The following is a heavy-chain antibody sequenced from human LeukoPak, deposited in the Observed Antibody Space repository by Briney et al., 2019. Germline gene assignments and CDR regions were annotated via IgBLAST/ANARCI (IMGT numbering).Heavy chain of an antibody. CDR1: GGSISNFY. CDR2: IYTSGTT. Sequence: SETLSLICSVSGGSISNFYWSWIRQPAGKGLEWIGRIYTSGTTNYNPSLKSRVTMSVDTSKNQISLRLSSVTAADTAVYYCARGGTIFGVLTHWGQGTLATVSS. V-gene: IGHV4-4*07. J-gene: IGHJ4*02. CDR3: ARGGTIFGVLTH. D-gene: IGHD3-3*01.